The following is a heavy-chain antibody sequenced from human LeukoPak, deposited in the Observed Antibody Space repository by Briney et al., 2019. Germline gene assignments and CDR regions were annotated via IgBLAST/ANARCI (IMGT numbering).Heavy chain of an antibody. J-gene: IGHJ4*02. CDR3: ARDNGHYDYVWGSYRLYYFDY. CDR2: INTNTGNP. Sequence: GASVKVSCKASGYTFTNFAMNWVRQAPGQGLEWMGWINTNTGNPTYAQGFTGRFVFSLDTSVSTAYLQISSLKAEDTAVYYCARDNGHYDYVWGSYRLYYFDYWGQGTLVTVSS. CDR1: GYTFTNFA. D-gene: IGHD3-16*02. V-gene: IGHV7-4-1*02.